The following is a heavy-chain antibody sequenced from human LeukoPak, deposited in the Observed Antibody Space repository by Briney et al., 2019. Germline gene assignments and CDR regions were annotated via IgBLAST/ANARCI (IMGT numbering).Heavy chain of an antibody. J-gene: IGHJ4*02. D-gene: IGHD1-26*01. Sequence: PGWYLRLSCAATGFTFTNARMNWVRQGPGKGLDGVGSNKSQSDDGTTDYPAPVKRRFTSTSDDSINTLYLQMTSIQTEDTAVYYCTTFRSIGYYFDYWGRGTLVTVSS. CDR2: NKSQSDDGTT. CDR1: GFTFTNAR. V-gene: IGHV3-15*01. CDR3: TTFRSIGYYFDY.